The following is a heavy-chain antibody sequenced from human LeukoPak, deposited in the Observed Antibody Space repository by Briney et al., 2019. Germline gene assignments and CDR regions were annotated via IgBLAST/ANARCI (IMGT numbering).Heavy chain of an antibody. J-gene: IGHJ4*02. CDR1: GGSFSGYY. D-gene: IGHD1-1*01. V-gene: IGHV4-34*01. CDR2: INHSGST. Sequence: SETLSLTCTVSGGSFSGYYWSWIRQPPGKGLEWIGEINHSGSTNYNPSLKSRATISVDTSKNQFSLKLSSVTAADTAVYYCARWSGERRYYFDYWGQGTLVTVSS. CDR3: ARWSGERRYYFDY.